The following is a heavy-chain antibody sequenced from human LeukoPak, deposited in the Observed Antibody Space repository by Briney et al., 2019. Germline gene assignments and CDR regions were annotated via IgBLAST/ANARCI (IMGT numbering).Heavy chain of an antibody. V-gene: IGHV3-74*01. CDR2: INSDGSST. CDR1: GFTFSSYW. J-gene: IGHJ5*02. CDR3: ARETVTTHWFDP. D-gene: IGHD4-17*01. Sequence: GGSLRLSCAASGFTFSSYWMHWVRQAPGKGLVWVSRINSDGSSTSYADSVKGRFTISRDNAKNTLYLQMNSLRAEDTAVYYCARETVTTHWFDPWGQGTLVTVSS.